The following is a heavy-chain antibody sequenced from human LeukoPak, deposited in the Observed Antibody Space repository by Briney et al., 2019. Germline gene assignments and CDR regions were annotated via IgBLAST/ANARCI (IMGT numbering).Heavy chain of an antibody. CDR3: AKFTETYYGYFDY. J-gene: IGHJ4*02. D-gene: IGHD3-3*01. CDR2: ISGRGGST. CDR1: GFTFSSYA. V-gene: IGHV3-23*01. Sequence: GESLKISCAASGFTFSSYAMSWVRQAPGKGLEWVSAISGRGGSTYYADSVKGRFTISRDNSKNTLYLQMNSLRAEDTAVYYCAKFTETYYGYFDYWGQGTLVTVSS.